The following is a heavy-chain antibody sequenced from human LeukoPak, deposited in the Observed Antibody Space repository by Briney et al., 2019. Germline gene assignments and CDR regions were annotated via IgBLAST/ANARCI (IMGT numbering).Heavy chain of an antibody. CDR1: GFTFSSYE. V-gene: IGHV3-48*03. D-gene: IGHD3-3*01. J-gene: IGHJ4*02. Sequence: PGGSQRLSCAASGFTFSSYEMNWVRQAPGKGLEWVSYISSSGSTIYYADSVKGRFTISRDNAKNSLYLQMNSLRAEVTAVYYCARDGYDFWSDYPTTLDYWGQGTLVTVSS. CDR2: ISSSGSTI. CDR3: ARDGYDFWSDYPTTLDY.